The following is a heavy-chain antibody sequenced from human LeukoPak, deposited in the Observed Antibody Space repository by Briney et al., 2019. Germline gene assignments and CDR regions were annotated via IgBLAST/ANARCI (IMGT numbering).Heavy chain of an antibody. CDR3: ARGGSTDSIHSCGGNCYFLDY. Sequence: APVKVSCKASRYTFTGYHMQWVRQAPGQGLEWMGWINPNSGVTNYAQKFQGRVILTRDTSISTAYMELSRLGSDDTAVYYCARGGSTDSIHSCGGNCYFLDYWGQGTLVTVSS. J-gene: IGHJ4*02. CDR1: RYTFTGYH. V-gene: IGHV1-2*02. CDR2: INPNSGVT. D-gene: IGHD2-21*02.